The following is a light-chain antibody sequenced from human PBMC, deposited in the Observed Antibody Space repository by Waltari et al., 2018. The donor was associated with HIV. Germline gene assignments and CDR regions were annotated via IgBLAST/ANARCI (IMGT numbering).Light chain of an antibody. CDR1: QTVNTY. CDR3: QQRTDSIT. J-gene: IGKJ4*01. Sequence: EIVLTQSPATLSLSPGDRATLFCRASQTVNTYLAWYQQKPGQAPRLVIYYASTRAIGVPARFSGSGSGTDFTLTISSLEPDDVAVYYCQQRTDSITFGGGTKVEIK. V-gene: IGKV3-11*01. CDR2: YAS.